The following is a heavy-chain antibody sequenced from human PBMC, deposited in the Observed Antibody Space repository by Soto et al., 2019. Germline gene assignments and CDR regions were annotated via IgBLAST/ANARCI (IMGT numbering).Heavy chain of an antibody. D-gene: IGHD2-21*02. CDR1: GGSISSEYFH. V-gene: IGHV4-30-4*08. CDR3: AREDDGGDRDYYGLDV. CDR2: IHYTGSI. Sequence: SETLSLTCAVSGGSISSEYFHWTWIRQSPGKGLEWIGYIHYTGSIMYNPSFKSRLTMAVDTTKNQFSLQLTSVTAADTVVFFCAREDDGGDRDYYGLDVWDQGTTVTVSS. J-gene: IGHJ6*02.